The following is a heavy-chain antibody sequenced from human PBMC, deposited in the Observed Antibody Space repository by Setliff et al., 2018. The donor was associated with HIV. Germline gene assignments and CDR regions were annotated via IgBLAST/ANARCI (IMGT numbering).Heavy chain of an antibody. CDR1: GYTFTVYF. V-gene: IGHV1-2*06. D-gene: IGHD4-4*01. J-gene: IGHJ6*03. CDR3: ARDAFDYTAYYYSYMDV. CDR2: INPSRHNT. Sequence: ASVKVSCKASGYTFTVYFIHWVRQAPGQGLEWMGRINPSRHNTIYAPRYQGRVTMTRDTSISTAYMELGGLRSDDTAVYYCARDAFDYTAYYYSYMDVWGKGTTVTVSS.